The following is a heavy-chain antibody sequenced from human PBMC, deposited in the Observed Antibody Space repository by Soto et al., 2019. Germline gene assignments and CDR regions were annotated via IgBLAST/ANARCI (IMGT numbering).Heavy chain of an antibody. CDR3: ARDQGRATADGPLGNGLDV. Sequence: QVHLVESGGGVVQPGTSLRLSCAASGFSFSDYGMHWVRQAPGKGLEWLTIIWFDASHEYYADSVKGRFNISRDNSNNTLYLQLNSLTADDTAVYFCARDQGRATADGPLGNGLDVWGQGTAVTVSS. D-gene: IGHD6-13*01. J-gene: IGHJ6*02. V-gene: IGHV3-33*01. CDR1: GFSFSDYG. CDR2: IWFDASHE.